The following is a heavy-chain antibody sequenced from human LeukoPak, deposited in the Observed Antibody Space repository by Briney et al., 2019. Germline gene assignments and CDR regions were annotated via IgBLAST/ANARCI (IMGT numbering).Heavy chain of an antibody. V-gene: IGHV1-69*04. Sequence: ASVKVSCKASGGTFSSYAISWVRQAPGQGLEWIGRIIPILGIANYAQKFQGRVTITADKSTSTAYIELSSLRSEDTAVYYCARGDGSGWYLEWGQGTLVTVSS. D-gene: IGHD6-19*01. CDR3: ARGDGSGWYLE. CDR2: IIPILGIA. CDR1: GGTFSSYA. J-gene: IGHJ4*02.